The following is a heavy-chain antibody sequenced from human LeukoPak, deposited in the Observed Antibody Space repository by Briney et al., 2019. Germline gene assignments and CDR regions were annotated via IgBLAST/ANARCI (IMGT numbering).Heavy chain of an antibody. CDR2: IYYSGST. CDR3: ARLCDDTTGYHWGFDY. D-gene: IGHD3-22*01. Sequence: PSETLSLTCTVSGASISSYYWSWIRQPPGKGLEWIGYIYYSGSTNYDPSLKSRVTISVDTSKNQFSLKLSSVTAADTAVYYCARLCDDTTGYHWGFDYWGQGTLVTVSS. J-gene: IGHJ4*02. V-gene: IGHV4-59*08. CDR1: GASISSYY.